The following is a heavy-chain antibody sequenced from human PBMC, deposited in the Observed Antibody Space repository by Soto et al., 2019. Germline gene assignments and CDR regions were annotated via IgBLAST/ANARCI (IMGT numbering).Heavy chain of an antibody. CDR1: GFTFSSYA. CDR3: ANRGGTGRRGYSGYDLY. J-gene: IGHJ4*02. Sequence: EVQLLESGGGLVQPGGSLRLSCAASGFTFSSYAMSWVRQAPGKGLEWVSAISGSGGSTYYADSVKGRFTISRDNSKNSLCLQMNSLRDEDTAVYYCANRGGTGRRGYSGYDLYWGQGTLVTGSS. D-gene: IGHD5-12*01. CDR2: ISGSGGST. V-gene: IGHV3-23*01.